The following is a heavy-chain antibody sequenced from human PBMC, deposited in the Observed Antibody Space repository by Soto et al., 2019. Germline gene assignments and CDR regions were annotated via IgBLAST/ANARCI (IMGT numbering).Heavy chain of an antibody. CDR1: GASVSGGYYY. J-gene: IGHJ6*02. Sequence: TLSLTCTVSGASVSGGYYYWSWIRQPPGKGLDCVAYIDYSGSTNYNPSLKSRVTISVDTSNHRFSLKLSSVTAAEKEVYYCATSGWSEDFYHYFGMDVWGQGTTVTVSS. CDR3: ATSGWSEDFYHYFGMDV. D-gene: IGHD6-19*01. V-gene: IGHV4-61*01. CDR2: IDYSGST.